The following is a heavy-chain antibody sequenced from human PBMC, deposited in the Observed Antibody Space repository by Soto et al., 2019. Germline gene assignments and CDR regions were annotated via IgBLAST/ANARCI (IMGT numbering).Heavy chain of an antibody. CDR3: AKVIRWLGPFDY. J-gene: IGHJ4*02. CDR1: GFTFSSYG. Sequence: GGSLRLSCAASGFTFSSYGMHWVRQAPGKGLEWVAVISYDGSNKYYADSVKGRFTISRDNSKNTLYLQMNSLRAEDTAVYYCAKVIRWLGPFDYWGQGTLVTVSS. D-gene: IGHD5-12*01. CDR2: ISYDGSNK. V-gene: IGHV3-30*18.